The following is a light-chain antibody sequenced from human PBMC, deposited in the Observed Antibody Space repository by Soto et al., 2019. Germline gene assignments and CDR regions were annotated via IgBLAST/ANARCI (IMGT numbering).Light chain of an antibody. CDR1: SSDIGGYNY. V-gene: IGLV2-8*01. J-gene: IGLJ2*01. CDR3: SSYAGTKNLL. Sequence: QSALTQPPSASGSPGQSVTISCTGTSSDIGGYNYVSWYQQHPGKVPQLMIYEVSKRPSGVPDRFSGSKSGNTASLVVSGLQAEDEADYYCSSYAGTKNLLFGGGTQLTVL. CDR2: EVS.